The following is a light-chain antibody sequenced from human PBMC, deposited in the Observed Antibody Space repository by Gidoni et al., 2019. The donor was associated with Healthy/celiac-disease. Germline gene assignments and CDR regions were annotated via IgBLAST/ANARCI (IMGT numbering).Light chain of an antibody. CDR3: QQSYSPLQIT. J-gene: IGKJ5*01. CDR2: WAS. CDR1: QSVLYSSNNKNY. V-gene: IGKV4-1*01. Sequence: DIVMTQSPDSLAVSLGERATINCKSSQSVLYSSNNKNYLAWYQQKPGQPPKLLIYWASTRESGVPARFSGSGSGPDFTLTISSLQAEDVAVYYCQQSYSPLQITFGQGTRLEIK.